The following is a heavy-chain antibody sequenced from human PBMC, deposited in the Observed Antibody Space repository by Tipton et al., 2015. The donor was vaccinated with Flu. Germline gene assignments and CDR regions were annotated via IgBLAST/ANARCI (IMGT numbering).Heavy chain of an antibody. D-gene: IGHD6-13*01. V-gene: IGHV3-13*01. J-gene: IGHJ6*02. CDR3: ARGPLPDSNWYNGMDV. Sequence: QLVQSGGTLVQPGGSLRLSCAASGFTFSSYDMHWVRQVIGKGLEWVSAIGSAGDTYYLDSVKGRFTISGDNAKNSLYLQMNSLRVGDTAVYYCARGPLPDSNWYNGMDVWGQGTTVTVSS. CDR1: GFTFSSYD. CDR2: IGSAGDT.